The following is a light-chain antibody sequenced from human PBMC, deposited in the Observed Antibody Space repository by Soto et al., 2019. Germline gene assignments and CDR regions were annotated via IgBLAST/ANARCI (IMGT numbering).Light chain of an antibody. J-gene: IGKJ1*01. CDR1: ESINSN. CDR3: QQYNDWPRT. V-gene: IGKV3-15*01. Sequence: EVVMTQCPATLSVSPGEGATLSCRASESINSNLAWYQRKPGQAPRLLIYGASTRATGIPATFSGSGSGTEFTLTITSLQSEDFAVYFCQQYNDWPRTFGQGTRVEIK. CDR2: GAS.